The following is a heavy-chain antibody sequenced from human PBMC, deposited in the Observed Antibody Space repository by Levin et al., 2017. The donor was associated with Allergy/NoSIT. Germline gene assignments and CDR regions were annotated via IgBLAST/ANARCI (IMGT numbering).Heavy chain of an antibody. CDR3: ARQYSSSSPLDY. CDR2: IYPGDSNT. V-gene: IGHV5-51*01. CDR1: GYSFTSYW. Sequence: KVSCKGSGYSFTSYWIGWVRQMPGKGLEWMGIIYPGDSNTRYSPSFQGQVTIPADKSISTAYLQWSSLKASGTAMYYCARQYSSSSPLDYWGQGTLVTVSS. J-gene: IGHJ4*02. D-gene: IGHD6-6*01.